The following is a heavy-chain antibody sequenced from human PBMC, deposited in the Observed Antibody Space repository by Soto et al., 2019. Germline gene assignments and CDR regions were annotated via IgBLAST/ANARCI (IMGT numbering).Heavy chain of an antibody. D-gene: IGHD3-10*02. CDR3: ARDLRSGSYVYGMDV. CDR1: GYTFTGYY. V-gene: IGHV1-2*04. J-gene: IGHJ6*02. CDR2: INPNSGGT. Sequence: GASVKVSCKASGYTFTGYYMHWVRQAPGQGLEWVGWINPNSGGTNYAQKFQGWGTMTRDRAISTAHMELSRLRSDDTAVYYCARDLRSGSYVYGMDVWGQGTTVTVSS.